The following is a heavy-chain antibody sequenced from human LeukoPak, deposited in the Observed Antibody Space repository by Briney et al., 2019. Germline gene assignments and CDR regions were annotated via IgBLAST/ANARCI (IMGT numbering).Heavy chain of an antibody. Sequence: GGTLRLSCAASGFTFSSYGMSWVRQAPGKGLEWVSAISGSGGSTYYADSVKGRFTISRDNSKNTLYLQMNSLRSDDTAVYYCARGVGATYYYYYYMDVWGKGTTVTISS. D-gene: IGHD1-26*01. J-gene: IGHJ6*03. CDR3: ARGVGATYYYYYYMDV. CDR1: GFTFSSYG. CDR2: ISGSGGST. V-gene: IGHV3-23*01.